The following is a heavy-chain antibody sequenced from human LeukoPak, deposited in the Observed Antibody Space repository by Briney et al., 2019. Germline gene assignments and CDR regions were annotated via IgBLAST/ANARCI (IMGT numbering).Heavy chain of an antibody. CDR1: GGALSSYY. Sequence: KPSETLSLTCTVSGGALSSYYWSWIRQPPGKGLEWIGYIHYRGSTNYNPSLKSRATISVDMSKNEFSLKLSSVTAADTAVYFCARDSPPQYASSSAGFDYWGQGALVTVSS. CDR3: ARDSPPQYASSSAGFDY. J-gene: IGHJ4*02. D-gene: IGHD6-6*01. V-gene: IGHV4-59*01. CDR2: IHYRGST.